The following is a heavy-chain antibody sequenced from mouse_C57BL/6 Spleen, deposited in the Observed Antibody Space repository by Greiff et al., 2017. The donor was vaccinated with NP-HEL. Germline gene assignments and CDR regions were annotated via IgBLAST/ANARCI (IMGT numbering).Heavy chain of an antibody. CDR2: ISSGGDYI. J-gene: IGHJ4*01. Sequence: EVKLVESGEGLVKPGGSLKLSCAASGFTFSSYAMSWVRQTPEKRLEWVAYISSGGDYIYYADTVKGRFTISRDNTRNTLYLQMSSLKSEDTAMYYCTRGFITTVVAMDYYAMDYWGQGTSVTVSS. CDR1: GFTFSSYA. CDR3: TRGFITTVVAMDYYAMDY. D-gene: IGHD1-1*01. V-gene: IGHV5-9-1*02.